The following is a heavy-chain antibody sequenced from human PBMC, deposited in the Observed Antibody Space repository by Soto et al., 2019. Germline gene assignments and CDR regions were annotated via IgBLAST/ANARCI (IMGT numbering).Heavy chain of an antibody. V-gene: IGHV4-30-4*01. CDR1: GGSISSGDYY. J-gene: IGHJ5*02. CDR2: IYYSGST. D-gene: IGHD3-3*02. Sequence: SETLSLTCTVSGGSISSGDYYWSWIRQPPGKGLEWIGYIYYSGSTYYNPSLKSRVTISVDTSKNQFSLKLSSVTAADTAVYYCAREARGFGFAFLSQGERTEYNVFDPRGKRTLDT. CDR3: AREARGFGFAFLSQGERTEYNVFDP.